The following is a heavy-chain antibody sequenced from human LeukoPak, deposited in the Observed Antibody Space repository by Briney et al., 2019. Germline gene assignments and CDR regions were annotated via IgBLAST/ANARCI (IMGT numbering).Heavy chain of an antibody. CDR3: ARERFEGSSSRGYYYYYYMDV. CDR1: GGSISSYY. V-gene: IGHV4-59*12. J-gene: IGHJ6*03. D-gene: IGHD6-6*01. Sequence: SETLSLTCTVSGGSISSYYWSWIRQPPGKGLEWIGYIYYSGSTNYNPSLKSRVTISVDTSKNQFSLKLSSVTAADTAVYYCARERFEGSSSRGYYYYYYMDVWGKGTTVTVSS. CDR2: IYYSGST.